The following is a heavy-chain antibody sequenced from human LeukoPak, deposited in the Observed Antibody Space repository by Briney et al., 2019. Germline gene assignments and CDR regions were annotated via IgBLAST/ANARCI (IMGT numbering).Heavy chain of an antibody. D-gene: IGHD3-10*01. CDR1: GFTFSSYE. V-gene: IGHV3-48*03. J-gene: IGHJ4*02. CDR3: ARDAPPRGPGDFDY. Sequence: GGSLRLSCAASGFTFSSYEMNWVRQAPGKGLEWVSYISSSGSTIYYADSVKGRFTISRDNAKNSLYLQMNSLRAEDTAVYYCARDAPPRGPGDFDYWGQGTLVTVSS. CDR2: ISSSGSTI.